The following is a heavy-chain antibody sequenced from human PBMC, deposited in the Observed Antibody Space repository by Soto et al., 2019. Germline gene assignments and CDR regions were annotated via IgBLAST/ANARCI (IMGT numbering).Heavy chain of an antibody. Sequence: EVQLLDSGGGLVQPGGSLRLSCAASGFTFSGYALTWVRQAPGKGLEWVSAIRGGGDATFYADYVKGRFTISRDNSKNTLYLKMNTQRAEDTAVYYCARKVSGATGRPDLWYFDLWGRGTLVTVSS. V-gene: IGHV3-23*01. CDR1: GFTFSGYA. J-gene: IGHJ2*01. CDR3: ARKVSGATGRPDLWYFDL. D-gene: IGHD3-10*01. CDR2: IRGGGDAT.